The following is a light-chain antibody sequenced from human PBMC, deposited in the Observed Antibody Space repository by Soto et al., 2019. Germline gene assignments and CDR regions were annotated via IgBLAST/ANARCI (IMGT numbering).Light chain of an antibody. J-gene: IGKJ1*01. Sequence: DVVMTQSPLSLPVTLGQPASISCRSSQSLVYSDGNTYLNWFQQRPGQSPRCLIYKVSNRDSGVPDRFSGSGSGTDFTLKITRLEAEDVGVYSCMQGKHWPPTFGQGTKVDIK. V-gene: IGKV2-30*01. CDR1: QSLVYSDGNTY. CDR3: MQGKHWPPT. CDR2: KVS.